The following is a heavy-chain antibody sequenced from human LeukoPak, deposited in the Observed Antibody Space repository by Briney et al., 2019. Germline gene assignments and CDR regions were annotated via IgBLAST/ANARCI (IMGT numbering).Heavy chain of an antibody. CDR1: GGSFSGYY. CDR2: INHSGST. CDR3: ARRTSGISLRSRWFDP. J-gene: IGHJ5*02. V-gene: IGHV4-34*01. Sequence: SETLSLTCAVYGGSFSGYYWSWIRQPPGKGLEWIGEINHSGSTNYNPSLKSRVTISVDTSKNQFSLKLSSVTAADPAVYYCARRTSGISLRSRWFDPWGQGTLVTVSS. D-gene: IGHD6-13*01.